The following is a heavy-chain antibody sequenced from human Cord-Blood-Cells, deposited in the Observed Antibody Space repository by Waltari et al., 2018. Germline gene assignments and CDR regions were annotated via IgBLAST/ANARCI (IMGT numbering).Heavy chain of an antibody. CDR1: GFSLSPSGVG. CDR2: IYWNDNK. J-gene: IGHJ4*02. Sequence: QITLKESGPTLVKPTQTLTLTCTFSGFSLSPSGVGVGWVRQPPGKALEWLALIYWNDNKRYSPSLRSRLTITKDTAKNQVVRTMTNMDPVDTATYYCAHLEVVDFGVVISDYWGQGTLVTVSS. V-gene: IGHV2-5*01. D-gene: IGHD3-3*01. CDR3: AHLEVVDFGVVISDY.